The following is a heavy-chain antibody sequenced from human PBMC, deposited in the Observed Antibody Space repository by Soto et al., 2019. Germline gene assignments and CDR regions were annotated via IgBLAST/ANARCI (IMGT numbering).Heavy chain of an antibody. V-gene: IGHV4-59*01. CDR2: IYYSGST. CDR1: GGSISSYY. CDR3: ASTFRYCSGGSCYTGGWFDP. D-gene: IGHD2-15*01. Sequence: SETLSLTCTVSGGSISSYYWSWIRQPPGKGLEWNGYIYYSGSTNYNPSLKSRVTISVDTSKNQFSLKLSSVTAADTAVYYCASTFRYCSGGSCYTGGWFDPWGQGTLVTVSS. J-gene: IGHJ5*02.